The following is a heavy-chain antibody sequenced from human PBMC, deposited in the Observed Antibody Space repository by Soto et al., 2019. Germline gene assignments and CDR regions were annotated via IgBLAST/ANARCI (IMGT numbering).Heavy chain of an antibody. J-gene: IGHJ5*02. V-gene: IGHV4-31*03. Sequence: SETLSLTCTVSGGSISSGGYYWSWIRQHPGKGLEWIGYIYYSGSTYYNPSLKSRVTISVDTSKNQFPLKLSSVTAADTAVYYCARTHIVATMRWFDPWGQGTLVTVSS. CDR1: GGSISSGGYY. CDR3: ARTHIVATMRWFDP. CDR2: IYYSGST. D-gene: IGHD5-12*01.